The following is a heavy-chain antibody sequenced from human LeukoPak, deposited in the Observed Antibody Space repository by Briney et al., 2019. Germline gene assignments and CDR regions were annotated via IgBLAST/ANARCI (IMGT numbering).Heavy chain of an antibody. Sequence: GGSLRLSCTGSGFIFSNFWMGWARQGPGKGLQWVASINRDGSEKHPVDSVKGRFTISRDNAKNSVYLQMNGLTVEDTAVYYCARLPAYCSSTSCYYDYWGQGTLVTASS. CDR2: INRDGSEK. CDR1: GFIFSNFW. CDR3: ARLPAYCSSTSCYYDY. J-gene: IGHJ4*02. D-gene: IGHD2-2*01. V-gene: IGHV3-7*01.